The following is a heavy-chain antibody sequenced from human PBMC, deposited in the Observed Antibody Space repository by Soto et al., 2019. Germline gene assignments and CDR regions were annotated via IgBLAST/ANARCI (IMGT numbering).Heavy chain of an antibody. Sequence: TSETLSLTCAVSGGSISSGGYSWSWIRQPPGKGLEWIGYIYYSGSTNYNPSLKSRVTISVDTSKNQFSLKLSSVTAADTAVYYCARARRDCSGGSCYDYFDYWGQGTLVTVSS. CDR1: GGSISSGGYS. J-gene: IGHJ4*02. V-gene: IGHV4-61*08. CDR2: IYYSGST. D-gene: IGHD2-15*01. CDR3: ARARRDCSGGSCYDYFDY.